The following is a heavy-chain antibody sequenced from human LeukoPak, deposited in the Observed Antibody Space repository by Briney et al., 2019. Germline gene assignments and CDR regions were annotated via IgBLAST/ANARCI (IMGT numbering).Heavy chain of an antibody. CDR2: INPNNGGT. CDR3: ARSLRSDGGY. J-gene: IGHJ4*02. V-gene: IGHV1-2*02. CDR1: GYTFTAYY. Sequence: ASVKVSCKASGYTFTAYYMHWVRQAPGQGLEWMGWINPNNGGTNYAQKFQGRVTMTRDTSISTAYMELSSLTSDDTAVYYCARSLRSDGGYWGQGTLVTVSS.